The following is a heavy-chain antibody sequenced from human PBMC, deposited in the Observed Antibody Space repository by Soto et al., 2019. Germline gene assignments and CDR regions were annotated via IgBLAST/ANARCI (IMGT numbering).Heavy chain of an antibody. D-gene: IGHD6-19*01. CDR1: GFTFSSYA. Sequence: GGSLRLSCAASGFTFSSYAMSWVRQAPGKGLELVSAISGSGGSTYYADYVKGRFTISRDNSKNTLYLQMNSLRAEDTAVYYCAKQRSGWILYYFDYWGQGTLVTVSS. CDR3: AKQRSGWILYYFDY. CDR2: ISGSGGST. V-gene: IGHV3-23*01. J-gene: IGHJ4*02.